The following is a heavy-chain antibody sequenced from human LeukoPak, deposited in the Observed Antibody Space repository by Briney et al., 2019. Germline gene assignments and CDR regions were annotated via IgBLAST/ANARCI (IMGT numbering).Heavy chain of an antibody. CDR2: IIPIFGTA. J-gene: IGHJ2*01. CDR1: GGTFISYA. D-gene: IGHD2-2*01. CDR3: ATGGVVVPAADPTYFDL. V-gene: IGHV1-69*05. Sequence: SVTVSCKASGGTFISYAISWVRQAPGQGLEWMGGIIPIFGTANYAQKFQGRVTITTDESTSTAYMELSSLRSEDTAVYYCATGGVVVPAADPTYFDLWGRGTLVTVSS.